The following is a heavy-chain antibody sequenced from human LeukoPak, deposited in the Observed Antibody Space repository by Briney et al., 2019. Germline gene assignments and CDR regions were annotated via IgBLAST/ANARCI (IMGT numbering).Heavy chain of an antibody. CDR1: GFTFSSYW. CDR3: ARPGIAAAGTVNGCYYYGMDV. CDR2: INSDGSST. V-gene: IGHV3-74*01. D-gene: IGHD6-13*01. J-gene: IGHJ6*02. Sequence: GGSLRLSCAASGFTFSSYWMHWVRHAPGKGLGWVSRINSDGSSTNYADSVKGRFTISRDNAKNTLYLQMNSLRAEDTAVYYCARPGIAAAGTVNGCYYYGMDVWGQGTTVTVSS.